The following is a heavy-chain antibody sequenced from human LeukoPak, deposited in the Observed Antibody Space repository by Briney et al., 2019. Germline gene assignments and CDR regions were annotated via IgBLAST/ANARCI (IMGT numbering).Heavy chain of an antibody. CDR2: IIPIFGTA. V-gene: IGHV1-69*01. D-gene: IGHD2-21*01. J-gene: IGHJ4*02. Sequence: SVKVSCKASGGTFSSYAISWVRQAPGQRLEWMGGIIPIFGTANYAQKFQGRVTITADESTSTAYMELSSLRSEDTAVYYCASSIGYCGGDCYWGQGTLVTVSS. CDR1: GGTFSSYA. CDR3: ASSIGYCGGDCY.